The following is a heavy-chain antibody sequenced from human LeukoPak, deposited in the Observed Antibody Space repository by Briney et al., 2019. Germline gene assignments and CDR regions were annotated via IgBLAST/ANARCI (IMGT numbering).Heavy chain of an antibody. J-gene: IGHJ4*02. D-gene: IGHD1-26*01. Sequence: PGGSLRLSCAASVFTLTSDSMSWVRQAPWKGLEWVSTISGGGGSTYYADSVKGRFTISRDNSKNTLYLQVNSLRAEDTAVYYCAKGGKWDVTPFDYWGQGTLVTVSS. CDR2: ISGGGGST. CDR1: VFTLTSDS. CDR3: AKGGKWDVTPFDY. V-gene: IGHV3-23*01.